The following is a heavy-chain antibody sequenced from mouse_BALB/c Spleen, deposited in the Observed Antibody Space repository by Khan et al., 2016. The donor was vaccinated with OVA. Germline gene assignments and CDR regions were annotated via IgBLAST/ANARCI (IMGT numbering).Heavy chain of an antibody. CDR3: ARHSYRYDFTY. CDR1: GFSLTIYG. V-gene: IGHV2-4-1*01. Sequence: QVQLKESGPGLVQPSQSLSITCTVSGFSLTIYGIHWVRQSPGKDLEWLGVIWSGGRTAYNAAFISRLSITKDDSKNQAFFKVNSLQADDTAIYYCARHSYRYDFTYWGQGTLVTVSA. J-gene: IGHJ3*01. D-gene: IGHD2-14*01. CDR2: IWSGGRT.